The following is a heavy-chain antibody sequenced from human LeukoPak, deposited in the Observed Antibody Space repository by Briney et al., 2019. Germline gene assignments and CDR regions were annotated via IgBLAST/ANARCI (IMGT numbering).Heavy chain of an antibody. V-gene: IGHV3-21*01. CDR2: IVGSSST. CDR1: GFTFSNYP. D-gene: IGHD6-13*01. CDR3: ASIGAGSSRDY. J-gene: IGHJ4*02. Sequence: GGSLRLSCTASGFTFSNYPMTWVRQAPGKGLEWVSSIVGSSSTYYADSLKGRFTISRDNAKNSLYLQMNSLRAEDTAVYYCASIGAGSSRDYWGQGTLVTVSS.